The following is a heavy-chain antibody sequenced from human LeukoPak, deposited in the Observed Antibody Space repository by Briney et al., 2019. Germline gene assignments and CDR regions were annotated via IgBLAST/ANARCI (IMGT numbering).Heavy chain of an antibody. CDR1: DGSFSGYY. CDR2: INHSGST. CDR3: ARARFGQRWLRLSNWYFDL. Sequence: SETLSLTCAVYDGSFSGYYWSWIRQPPGKGLEWIGEINHSGSTNYNPSLKSRVTISVDTSKNQFSLKLSSVTAADTAVYYCARARFGQRWLRLSNWYFDLWGRGTLVTVSS. J-gene: IGHJ2*01. D-gene: IGHD5-24*01. V-gene: IGHV4-34*01.